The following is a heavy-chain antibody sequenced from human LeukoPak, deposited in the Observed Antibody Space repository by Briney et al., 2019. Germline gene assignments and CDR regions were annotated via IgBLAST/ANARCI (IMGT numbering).Heavy chain of an antibody. CDR1: GFTFNAYP. J-gene: IGHJ4*02. Sequence: GGSLRLSCAASGFTFNAYPMNWVRQAPGKGLEWISYINHNSQSVYYADSVKGRFTISRDNAKNSLYLHMDSLRAEDTAIYYCVKDYARALDFWGQGTLVTVSS. V-gene: IGHV3-48*01. D-gene: IGHD3-16*01. CDR2: INHNSQSV. CDR3: VKDYARALDF.